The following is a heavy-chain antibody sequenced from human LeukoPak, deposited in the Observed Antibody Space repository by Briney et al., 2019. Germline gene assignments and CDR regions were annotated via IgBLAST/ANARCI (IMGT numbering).Heavy chain of an antibody. V-gene: IGHV1-18*01. CDR1: GGTFSSYG. CDR2: ISAYNGNT. Sequence: GASVKVSCKASGGTFSSYGISWVRQAPGQGLEWMGWISAYNGNTNYAQKLQGRVTMTTDTSTSTAYMELRSLRSDDTAVYYCARAGYSSGHKSYYFDYWGQGTLVTVSS. J-gene: IGHJ4*02. D-gene: IGHD6-19*01. CDR3: ARAGYSSGHKSYYFDY.